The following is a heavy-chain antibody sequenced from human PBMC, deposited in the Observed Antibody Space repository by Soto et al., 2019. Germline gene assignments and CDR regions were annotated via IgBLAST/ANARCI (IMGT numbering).Heavy chain of an antibody. D-gene: IGHD3-3*01. J-gene: IGHJ4*02. CDR1: GYTFTSYG. Sequence: ASVKVSCKASGYTFTSYGISWVRQAPGQGLEWMGWISAYNGNTNYAQKLQGRVTMTTDTSTSTAYMKLRSLRSDDTAVYYCARAGMYYDFWSGYFGYWGQGTLVTVSS. V-gene: IGHV1-18*01. CDR3: ARAGMYYDFWSGYFGY. CDR2: ISAYNGNT.